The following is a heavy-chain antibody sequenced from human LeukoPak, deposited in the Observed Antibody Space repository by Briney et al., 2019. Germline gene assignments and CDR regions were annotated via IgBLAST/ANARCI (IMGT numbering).Heavy chain of an antibody. Sequence: SETLSLTCTVSGGSISSSFWNWIRQPPGKGLEWIGNIYYSGSSNYNPSLKSRLTISVDTSKNQFSLKLSSVTAADTAVYYCARTGQLLELVGSWFGPWGQGTLVTVSS. CDR1: GGSISSSF. CDR2: IYYSGSS. V-gene: IGHV4-59*01. CDR3: ARTGQLLELVGSWFGP. D-gene: IGHD6-19*01. J-gene: IGHJ5*02.